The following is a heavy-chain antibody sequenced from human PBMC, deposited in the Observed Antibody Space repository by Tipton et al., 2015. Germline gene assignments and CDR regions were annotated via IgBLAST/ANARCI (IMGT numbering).Heavy chain of an antibody. CDR3: ARGSEAVYCGGDCYPRALYYFDY. CDR2: ISGYNGNT. Sequence: QVQLVQSGAEVKKPGASVQVSCKASGYTFTNYGISWVRQAPGQGLEWMGRISGYNGNTNYAQKFQDRVTMTRDTSTSTVYMELRSLRSEDAAVYYCARGSEAVYCGGDCYPRALYYFDYWGQGTLVTVSS. D-gene: IGHD2-21*02. J-gene: IGHJ4*02. CDR1: GYTFTNYG. V-gene: IGHV1-18*01.